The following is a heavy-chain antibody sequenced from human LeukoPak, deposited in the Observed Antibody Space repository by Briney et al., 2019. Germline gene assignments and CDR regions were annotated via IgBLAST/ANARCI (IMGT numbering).Heavy chain of an antibody. CDR2: ISSSSSYI. CDR3: ARTGDYFDY. J-gene: IGHJ4*02. CDR1: GFTFSSYA. D-gene: IGHD7-27*01. Sequence: GGSLRLSCAAPGFTFSSYAMSWVRQAPGKGLEWVSAISSSSSYIYYADSVKGRFTISRDNAKNSLYLQMNSLRAEDTAVYYCARTGDYFDYWGQGTLVTVSS. V-gene: IGHV3-21*01.